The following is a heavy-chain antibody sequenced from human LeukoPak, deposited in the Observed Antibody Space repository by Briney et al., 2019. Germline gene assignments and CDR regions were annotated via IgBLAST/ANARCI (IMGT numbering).Heavy chain of an antibody. V-gene: IGHV4-59*08. Sequence: SETLSLTCTVSGGSISSYYWSWIRKPPGQGLDWIGYIYYSGITNYNPSLKSRVTISVDTSKNQFSLKLSSVTAADTAVYYCARVRLRAAPDYYFDYWGQGTLVTVSS. CDR2: IYYSGIT. D-gene: IGHD6-6*01. CDR1: GGSISSYY. CDR3: ARVRLRAAPDYYFDY. J-gene: IGHJ4*02.